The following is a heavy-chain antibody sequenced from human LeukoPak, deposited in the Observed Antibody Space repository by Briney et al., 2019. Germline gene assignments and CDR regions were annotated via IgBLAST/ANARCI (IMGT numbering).Heavy chain of an antibody. J-gene: IGHJ4*02. CDR1: GYSISSGYY. Sequence: SETLSLTCTVSGYSISSGYYWGWIRQPPEKGLEWIGSIYHSGSTYYNPSLKSRVTISVDTSKSQFSLKLSSVTAADTAVYYCARSNDFWSGSAYYFDYWGQGTLVTVSS. CDR2: IYHSGST. V-gene: IGHV4-38-2*02. D-gene: IGHD3-3*01. CDR3: ARSNDFWSGSAYYFDY.